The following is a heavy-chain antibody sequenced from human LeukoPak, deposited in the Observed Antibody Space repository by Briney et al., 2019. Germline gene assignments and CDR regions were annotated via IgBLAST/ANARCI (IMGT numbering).Heavy chain of an antibody. CDR1: GFTFDDYG. J-gene: IGHJ6*03. Sequence: GGSLRLSCAASGFTFDDYGMGWVRQAPGKGLEWVSGINWNGGSTGCADSVKGRFTISRDNAKNSLYLQMNSLRAEDTALYYCARDNVEYCSGGSCYSDYYYYYMDVWGKGTTVTVSS. D-gene: IGHD2-15*01. CDR3: ARDNVEYCSGGSCYSDYYYYYMDV. V-gene: IGHV3-20*04. CDR2: INWNGGST.